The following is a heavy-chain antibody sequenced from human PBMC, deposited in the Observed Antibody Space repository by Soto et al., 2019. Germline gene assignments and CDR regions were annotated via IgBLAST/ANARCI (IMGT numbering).Heavy chain of an antibody. CDR2: IKQDGSEK. D-gene: IGHD6-19*01. CDR3: GGDSGWLFDY. V-gene: IGHV3-7*01. CDR1: GFIFSSYW. J-gene: IGHJ4*02. Sequence: PGGSLRLSCAASGFIFSSYWMNWVRRAPGKGLEWVANIKQDGSEKYYVDSVKGRFTISRDNAKNSVYLQMNSLRVEDTAVDYCGGDSGWLFDYWGQGILVTVSS.